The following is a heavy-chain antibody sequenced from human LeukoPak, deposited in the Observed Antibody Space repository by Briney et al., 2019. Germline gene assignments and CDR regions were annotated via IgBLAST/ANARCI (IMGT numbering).Heavy chain of an antibody. D-gene: IGHD6-13*01. J-gene: IGHJ3*02. CDR2: INPNSGGT. CDR1: GYTFTGYY. V-gene: IGHV1-2*02. CDR3: VRVRIAAGPYDGFDI. Sequence: GASVKVSCKASGYTFTGYYMHWVRQAPGQGLEWMGWINPNSGGTNYAQKFQGRVTMTRDTSISTAYMEPSRLRSDDTAVYYCVRVRIAAGPYDGFDIWGQGTMVTGSS.